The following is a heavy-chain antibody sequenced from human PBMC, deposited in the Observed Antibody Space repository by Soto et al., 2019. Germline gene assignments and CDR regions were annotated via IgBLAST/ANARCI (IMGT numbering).Heavy chain of an antibody. CDR3: VRRVSGNYDY. Sequence: EVQLAESGGGMVQPGGSLRLSCVASGFTFSSYYMHWVRQAPGKGLEYVSSISSNGGTTYYGNSVKGRFTISRDNSKNTLYLQMGSLRAEDMAVYYCVRRVSGNYDYWGQGTLVNVSS. D-gene: IGHD1-7*01. J-gene: IGHJ4*02. CDR1: GFTFSSYY. CDR2: ISSNGGTT. V-gene: IGHV3-64*01.